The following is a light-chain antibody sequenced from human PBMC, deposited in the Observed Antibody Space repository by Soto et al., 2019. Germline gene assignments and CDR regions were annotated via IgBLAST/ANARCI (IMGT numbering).Light chain of an antibody. V-gene: IGLV2-23*01. CDR2: EGS. J-gene: IGLJ3*02. CDR3: CSYAGSSGWV. CDR1: SSDVGSYNL. Sequence: QSALTQPASVSGSPGQSNTISCTGTSSDVGSYNLVSWYQQHPGKAPKLMIYEGSKRPSGVSNRFSGSKSGNTASLTISGLQAEDEADYYCCSYAGSSGWVFGGGTKLTVL.